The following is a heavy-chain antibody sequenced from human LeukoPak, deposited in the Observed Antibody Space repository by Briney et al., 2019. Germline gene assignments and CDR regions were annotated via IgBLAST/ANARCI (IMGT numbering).Heavy chain of an antibody. CDR3: AKGSPIYDYVWGSYPRDWFDP. CDR2: ISGSGGST. V-gene: IGHV3-23*01. Sequence: GGSLRLSCAASGFTFSSYAMSWVRQAPGKGLEWVSAISGSGGSTYYADSVKGRFTISRDNSKNTLYLQMNSLRAEDTAVYYCAKGSPIYDYVWGSYPRDWFDPWGQGTLVTVSS. CDR1: GFTFSSYA. D-gene: IGHD3-16*02. J-gene: IGHJ5*02.